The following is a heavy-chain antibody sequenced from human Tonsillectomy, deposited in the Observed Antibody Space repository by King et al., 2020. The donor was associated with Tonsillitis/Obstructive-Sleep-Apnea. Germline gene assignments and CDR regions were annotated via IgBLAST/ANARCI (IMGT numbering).Heavy chain of an antibody. CDR1: GYSFTRNW. CDR3: ARQIGDYSGGGYYFDY. Sequence: VQLVESGAEVKKPGESLTISCKGSGYSFTRNWIGWVRQMPGKGLEWMGIIYPGDSETRYSPSFQGQVTMSADKSISTAYLQWSSLKASDTAMYYCARQIGDYSGGGYYFDYWGQGTLVTVSS. CDR2: IYPGDSET. J-gene: IGHJ4*02. V-gene: IGHV5-51*01. D-gene: IGHD4-17*01.